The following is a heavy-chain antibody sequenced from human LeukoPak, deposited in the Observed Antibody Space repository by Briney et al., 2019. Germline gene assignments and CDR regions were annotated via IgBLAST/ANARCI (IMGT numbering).Heavy chain of an antibody. Sequence: PGGSLRLSCATSGFTFSSYWMSWVRQAPGKGLEWVADIKEDGSEKYYVDSVKGRFTISRDNAKNSLYLQMNSLRAEDTAVYYCAREFDDYVWGSYRYTGVDYWGQGTLVTVSS. CDR1: GFTFSSYW. D-gene: IGHD3-16*02. J-gene: IGHJ4*02. V-gene: IGHV3-7*01. CDR2: IKEDGSEK. CDR3: AREFDDYVWGSYRYTGVDY.